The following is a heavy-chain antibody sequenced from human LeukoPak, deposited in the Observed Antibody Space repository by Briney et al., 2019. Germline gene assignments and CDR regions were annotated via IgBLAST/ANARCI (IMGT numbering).Heavy chain of an antibody. D-gene: IGHD6-13*01. V-gene: IGHV3-48*04. Sequence: PGRSLRLSCAASGFTFDDYAMHWVRQAPGKGLEWVSYISSSSSTIYYADSVKGRFTISRDNAKNSLYLQMNSLRAEDTAVYYCAGVKTAAGGSYYFDYWGQGTLVTVSS. CDR1: GFTFDDYA. J-gene: IGHJ4*02. CDR2: ISSSSSTI. CDR3: AGVKTAAGGSYYFDY.